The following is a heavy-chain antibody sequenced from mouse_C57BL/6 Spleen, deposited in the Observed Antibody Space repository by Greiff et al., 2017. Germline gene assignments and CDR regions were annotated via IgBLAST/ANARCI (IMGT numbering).Heavy chain of an antibody. D-gene: IGHD2-1*01. CDR1: GFTFSDAW. V-gene: IGHV6-6*01. CDR2: IRNKANNHAT. Sequence: DVKLQESGGGLVQPGGSMKLSCAASGFTFSDAWMDWVRQSPETGLEWVAEIRNKANNHATSYAESVKGRFTISRDDSKISVYLQMNSLRAEDTGIYYCTRPADYGNYFDYWGQGTTLTVSS. CDR3: TRPADYGNYFDY. J-gene: IGHJ2*01.